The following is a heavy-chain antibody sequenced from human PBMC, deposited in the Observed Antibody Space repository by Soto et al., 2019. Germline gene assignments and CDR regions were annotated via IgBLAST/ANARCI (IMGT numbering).Heavy chain of an antibody. J-gene: IGHJ4*02. Sequence: SETLSLTCAVYGGSFSGYYWSWIRQPPGKGLEWIGEINHSGSTNYNPSLKSRVTISVDTSKNQFSLKLSSVTAADTAVYYCARGAWWFGESNTFDYWGQGTLVTVSS. CDR1: GGSFSGYY. D-gene: IGHD3-10*01. CDR3: ARGAWWFGESNTFDY. CDR2: INHSGST. V-gene: IGHV4-34*01.